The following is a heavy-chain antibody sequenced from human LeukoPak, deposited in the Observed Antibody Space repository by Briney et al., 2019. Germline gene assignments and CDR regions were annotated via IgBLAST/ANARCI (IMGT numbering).Heavy chain of an antibody. J-gene: IGHJ4*02. CDR1: GGSISSSDFN. V-gene: IGHV4-39*01. CDR2: ISYSGST. D-gene: IGHD6-25*01. Sequence: SETLSLTCTVSGGSISSSDFNWGWIRQPPGKGLEWIGVISYSGSTYYNPSLKSRVTISVDTSKSRFSLKLSSVTAADTAIYYCARLDKGIKAAHFDYWGQGTLVTVSS. CDR3: ARLDKGIKAAHFDY.